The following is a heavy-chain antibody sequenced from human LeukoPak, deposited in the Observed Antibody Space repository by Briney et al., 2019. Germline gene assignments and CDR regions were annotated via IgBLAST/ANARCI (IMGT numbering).Heavy chain of an antibody. D-gene: IGHD1-26*01. J-gene: IGHJ4*02. Sequence: ATVKVSCKVSGYRLDELGMHWVRQAPGKGLEWMGGFDPDYGETVYSQNFQGRVTLTEDTSADTAYMELSGLRAEDTAVYYCAKDSKGLGIVGASWEFDYWGQGTLVTVSS. CDR2: FDPDYGET. CDR1: GYRLDELG. CDR3: AKDSKGLGIVGASWEFDY. V-gene: IGHV1-24*01.